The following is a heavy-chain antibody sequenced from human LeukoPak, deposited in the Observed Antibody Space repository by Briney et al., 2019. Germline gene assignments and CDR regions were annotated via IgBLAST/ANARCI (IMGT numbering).Heavy chain of an antibody. V-gene: IGHV3-30*04. CDR1: GFTFSSYA. Sequence: GGSLRLSCAASGFTFSSYAMHWVRQAPGKGLEWVAVISYDGSNKYYADSVKGRFTISRDNSKNTLYLQMNSLRAEDTAVYYCAKGGIMGYFDWLTGYYYYMDVWGKGTTVTISS. J-gene: IGHJ6*03. CDR2: ISYDGSNK. D-gene: IGHD3-9*01. CDR3: AKGGIMGYFDWLTGYYYYMDV.